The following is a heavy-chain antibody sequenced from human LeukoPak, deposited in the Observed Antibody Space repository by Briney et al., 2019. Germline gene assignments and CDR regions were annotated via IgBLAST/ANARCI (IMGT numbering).Heavy chain of an antibody. J-gene: IGHJ4*02. D-gene: IGHD5-18*01. V-gene: IGHV3-33*01. CDR2: IWYDGSNK. Sequence: GGSLRLSCAASGFTFSSYGMHWVRQAPGKGLEWVAVIWYDGSNKYYADSVKGRFTISRDNSKNTLYLQMNSLRAEDTAVYYCERPRDTAIGAFDYWGQGTLVTVSS. CDR1: GFTFSSYG. CDR3: ERPRDTAIGAFDY.